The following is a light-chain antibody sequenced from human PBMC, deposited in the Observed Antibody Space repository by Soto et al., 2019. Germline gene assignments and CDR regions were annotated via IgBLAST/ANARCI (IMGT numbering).Light chain of an antibody. Sequence: PGTLSLSPGERATLSCRASQSVSSSYLASYHXKPGHXPRLPIYGASXXATGIPDXXSGSGSGTDFTLNISRLEPEDFALYYCQQYGSSPITFGQGTRLEI. CDR1: QSVSSSY. CDR2: GAS. V-gene: IGKV3-20*01. J-gene: IGKJ5*01. CDR3: QQYGSSPIT.